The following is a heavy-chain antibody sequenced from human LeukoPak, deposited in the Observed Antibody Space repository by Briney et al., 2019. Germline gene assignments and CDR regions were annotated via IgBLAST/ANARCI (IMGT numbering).Heavy chain of an antibody. D-gene: IGHD3-16*01. J-gene: IGHJ6*02. CDR1: GFTFSSYA. V-gene: IGHV4-59*08. CDR2: IHYSGST. Sequence: PGGSLRLSCAASGFTFSSYAMSWIRQPPGKRLEWIGYIHYSGSTNYNPSLKSRVSISIDASKNQFSLKLSSVTAADTAVYYCARQREATLYGLYYYYGMDVWGQGTTVTVSS. CDR3: ARQREATLYGLYYYYGMDV.